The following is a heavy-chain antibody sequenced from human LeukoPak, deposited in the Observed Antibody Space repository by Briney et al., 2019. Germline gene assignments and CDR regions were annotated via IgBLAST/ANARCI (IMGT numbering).Heavy chain of an antibody. J-gene: IGHJ4*02. CDR1: GFTVSSNY. D-gene: IGHD3-3*01. CDR2: IYSGGST. CDR3: ASLDSLYFDY. V-gene: IGHV3-53*01. Sequence: AGGSLRLSCAASGFTVSSNYMSWVRQAPGKGPEWVSVIYSGGSTYYADSVKGRFTISRDNSKNTLYLQMNSLRAEDTAVYYCASLDSLYFDYWGQGTLVTVSS.